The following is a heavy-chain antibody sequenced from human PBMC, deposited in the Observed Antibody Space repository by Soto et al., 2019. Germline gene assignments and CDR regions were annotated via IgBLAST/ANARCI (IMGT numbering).Heavy chain of an antibody. Sequence: GWIRQPPGKGLEWIGSIYYSGSTSYNSSLKSRVTISVDTSKNQFSLRLSSVTAADTAVYYCASPTLGAFDMWGQGTMVTVSS. D-gene: IGHD3-16*01. V-gene: IGHV4-39*01. CDR2: IYYSGST. J-gene: IGHJ3*02. CDR3: ASPTLGAFDM.